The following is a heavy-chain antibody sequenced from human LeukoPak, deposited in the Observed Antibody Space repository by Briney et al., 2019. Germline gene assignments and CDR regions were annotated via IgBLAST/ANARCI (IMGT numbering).Heavy chain of an antibody. J-gene: IGHJ4*02. V-gene: IGHV3-30*02. CDR3: AKDSLYIDY. CDR2: IRYDATNT. Sequence: GGSLRLSCAASGFTFSSYGMHWVRQAPGKGLEWVAFIRYDATNTYYADSVKGRFTISRDNSKNTLSLQMNSLRPEDTALYYCAKDSLYIDYWGQGTLVTVSS. CDR1: GFTFSSYG. D-gene: IGHD2-2*02.